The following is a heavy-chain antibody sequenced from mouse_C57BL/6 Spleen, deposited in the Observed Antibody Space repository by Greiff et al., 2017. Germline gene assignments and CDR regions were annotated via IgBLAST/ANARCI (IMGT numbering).Heavy chain of an antibody. J-gene: IGHJ4*01. D-gene: IGHD1-1*01. V-gene: IGHV1-66*01. Sequence: QVHVKQSGPELVKPGASVKISCKASGYSFTSYYIHWVKQRPGQGLEWIGWLYPGSGNTKYNEKFKGKATLTADTSSSTAYMQLSSLTSEDSAVYYWAKFITTVVESSYAMDYWGQGTSVTVSS. CDR1: GYSFTSYY. CDR3: AKFITTVVESSYAMDY. CDR2: LYPGSGNT.